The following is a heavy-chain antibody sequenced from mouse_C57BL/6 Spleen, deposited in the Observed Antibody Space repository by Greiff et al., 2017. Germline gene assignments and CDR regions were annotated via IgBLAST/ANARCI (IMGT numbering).Heavy chain of an antibody. J-gene: IGHJ4*01. CDR1: GYTFTDYN. D-gene: IGHD2-4*01. CDR3: ARSLGDYDGDGRRDYAMGY. Sequence: EVQLQQSGPELVKPGASVKIPCKASGYTFTDYNMDWVKQSHGKSLEWIGDINPNNGGTIYNQKFKGPATLTVDQSSSTAYMELRSLTSEDTAVYYCARSLGDYDGDGRRDYAMGYRGQRNSGTLSS. V-gene: IGHV1-18*01. CDR2: INPNNGGT.